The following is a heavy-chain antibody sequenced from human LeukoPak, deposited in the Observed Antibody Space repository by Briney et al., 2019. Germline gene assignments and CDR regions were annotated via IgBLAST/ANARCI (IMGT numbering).Heavy chain of an antibody. CDR1: GGSISRSSYY. V-gene: IGHV4-39*01. D-gene: IGHD1-26*01. CDR2: IYYSGST. J-gene: IGHJ3*02. CDR3: ARHGYEWGLDI. Sequence: SETLSLTCTVSGGSISRSSYYWGWIRQPPGKGLEWIGSIYYSGSTYYNPSLKSRVTISVDTPKNQFSLRLSSVTAADTAVYYCARHGYEWGLDIWGQGTMVTVSS.